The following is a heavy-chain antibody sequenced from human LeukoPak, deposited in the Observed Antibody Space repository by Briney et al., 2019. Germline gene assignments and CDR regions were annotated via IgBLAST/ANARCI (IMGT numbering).Heavy chain of an antibody. CDR3: AIIVVVVAATGPVDY. D-gene: IGHD2-15*01. CDR2: ISSSGSTI. Sequence: PGGSLRLSCAASGFTFSDYYMSWIRQAPGKGLEWVSYISSSGSTIYYADSVKGRFTISRDNAKNSLYLQMNSLRAEDTAVYYCAIIVVVVAATGPVDYWGQGTLVTVSS. V-gene: IGHV3-11*04. J-gene: IGHJ4*02. CDR1: GFTFSDYY.